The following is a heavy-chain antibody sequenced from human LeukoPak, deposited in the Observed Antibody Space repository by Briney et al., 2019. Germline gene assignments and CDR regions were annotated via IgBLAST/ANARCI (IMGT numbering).Heavy chain of an antibody. CDR3: ARDGPYYYDSSGYYDAFDI. V-gene: IGHV4-38-2*02. CDR1: GYSISSGYY. D-gene: IGHD3-22*01. Sequence: PSETLYLTCTVSGYSISSGYYWGWIRQPPGKGLEWIGSIYHSGSTYYNPSLKSRVTISIDTSKNQFSLKLSSVTAADTAVYYCARDGPYYYDSSGYYDAFDIWGQGTMVTVSS. CDR2: IYHSGST. J-gene: IGHJ3*02.